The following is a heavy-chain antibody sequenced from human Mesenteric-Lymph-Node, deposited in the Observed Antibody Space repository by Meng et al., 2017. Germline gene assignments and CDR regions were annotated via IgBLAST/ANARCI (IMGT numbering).Heavy chain of an antibody. CDR2: IYYSGST. D-gene: IGHD6-19*01. CDR3: ARQGIAVAGTFDY. J-gene: IGHJ4*02. CDR1: GGSISSSSYY. V-gene: IGHV4-39*01. Sequence: SETLSLTCTVLGGSISSSSYYWGWIRQPPGKGLEWIGSIYYSGSTYYNPSLKSRVTISVDTSKNQFSLKLSSVTAADTAVYYCARQGIAVAGTFDYWGQGTLVTVSS.